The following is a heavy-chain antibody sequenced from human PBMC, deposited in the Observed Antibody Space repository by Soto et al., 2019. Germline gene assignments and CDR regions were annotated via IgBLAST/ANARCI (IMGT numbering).Heavy chain of an antibody. V-gene: IGHV1-46*03. Sequence: GASVTVSCKTSGYTFTSYYMHWVRQAPGQGLEWMGIINPSGGSTSYAQKFQGRVTMTRDTSASTVYMELSSLRSEDTAVYYCAKIASGYCSSTSCVRNFYYYMDVWGKGTTVTVSS. CDR2: INPSGGST. CDR1: GYTFTSYY. D-gene: IGHD2-2*01. J-gene: IGHJ6*03. CDR3: AKIASGYCSSTSCVRNFYYYMDV.